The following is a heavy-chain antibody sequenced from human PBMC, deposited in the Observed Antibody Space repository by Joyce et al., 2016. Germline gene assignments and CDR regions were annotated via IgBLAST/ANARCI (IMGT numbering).Heavy chain of an antibody. Sequence: VKLQESGPGLVKHSETLSVMCSVSGDSVTSGHYYCTWILQPPGKRPPWTGYVNYRVETEYSPSLKSRVTISLDTSKIQFALRVTSMSAADTAVYYCATAPIMSAPTPDRGGHGTLVIVSS. J-gene: IGHJ4*01. CDR1: GDSVTSGHYY. D-gene: IGHD1-14*01. CDR3: ATAPIMSAPTPDR. CDR2: VNYRVET. V-gene: IGHV4-61*01.